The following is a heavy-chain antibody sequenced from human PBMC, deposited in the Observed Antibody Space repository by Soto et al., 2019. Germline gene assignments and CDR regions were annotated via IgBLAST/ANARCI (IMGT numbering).Heavy chain of an antibody. V-gene: IGHV4-34*01. D-gene: IGHD3-10*01. Sequence: PSETLSLTCAVYGGSFSGYYWSWIRQPPGKGLEWIGEINHSGSTNYNPSLKSRVTISVDTSKNQFSLKLSSVTAADTAVYYCARGVFYGSGSLFYYYYGMDVWGQGTTVTVSS. CDR1: GGSFSGYY. CDR2: INHSGST. J-gene: IGHJ6*02. CDR3: ARGVFYGSGSLFYYYYGMDV.